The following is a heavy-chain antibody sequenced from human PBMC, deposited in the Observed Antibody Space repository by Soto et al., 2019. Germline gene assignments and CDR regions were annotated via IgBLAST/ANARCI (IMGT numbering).Heavy chain of an antibody. CDR1: GFTFSSYA. CDR3: AKIGSSSSVSLPLVLLDH. V-gene: IGHV3-23*01. Sequence: GGSLRLSCAAPGFTFSSYAMSRVRQSPGKGLEWVSAIPGSSISTYYAGSVKGRFTISRDNSKNTLYLQMNSLRVEDTAVYYCAKIGSSSSVSLPLVLLDHWGQGALVTVSS. J-gene: IGHJ4*02. CDR2: IPGSSIST. D-gene: IGHD6-6*01.